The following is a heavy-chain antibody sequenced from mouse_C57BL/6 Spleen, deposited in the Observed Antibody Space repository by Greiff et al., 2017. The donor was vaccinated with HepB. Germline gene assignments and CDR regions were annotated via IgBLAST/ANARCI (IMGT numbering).Heavy chain of an antibody. CDR2: IDPSDSYT. V-gene: IGHV1-69*01. CDR3: ARGGLRRGYYAMDY. Sequence: QVQLQQPGAELVMPGASVKLSCKASGYTFTSYWMHWVKQRPGQGLEWIGEIDPSDSYTNYNQKFKGKSTLTVDKSSSTAYMQLSSLTSEDSAVYYCARGGLRRGYYAMDYWGQGTSVTVSS. J-gene: IGHJ4*01. CDR1: GYTFTSYW. D-gene: IGHD2-2*01.